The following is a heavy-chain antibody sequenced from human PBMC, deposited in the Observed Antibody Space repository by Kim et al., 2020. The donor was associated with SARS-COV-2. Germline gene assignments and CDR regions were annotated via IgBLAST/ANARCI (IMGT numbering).Heavy chain of an antibody. D-gene: IGHD2-21*01. CDR1: GFTFSGSA. CDR2: IRSKANSYAT. V-gene: IGHV3-73*01. J-gene: IGHJ4*02. CDR3: TSLPKAYCGGDCYDY. Sequence: GGSLRLSCAASGFTFSGSAMHWVRQASGKGLEWVGRIRSKANSYATAYAASVKGRFTISRDDSKNTAYLQMNSLKTEDTAVYYCTSLPKAYCGGDCYDYWGQGTLVTVSS.